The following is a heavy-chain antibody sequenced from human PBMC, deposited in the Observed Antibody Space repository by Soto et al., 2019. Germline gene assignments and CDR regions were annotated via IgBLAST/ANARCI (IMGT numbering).Heavy chain of an antibody. D-gene: IGHD2-15*01. J-gene: IGHJ4*02. Sequence: SLTCTVSGGSISNYYWSWIRQSPGKGLEWIGYIYYGGSTYYNPSLKSRVTISADPSKNQLSLKLTSVTSADTAVYYCARGYCSGGNCYRPGFDYWGQGTLVTVSS. CDR2: IYYGGST. CDR1: GGSISNYY. V-gene: IGHV4-59*01. CDR3: ARGYCSGGNCYRPGFDY.